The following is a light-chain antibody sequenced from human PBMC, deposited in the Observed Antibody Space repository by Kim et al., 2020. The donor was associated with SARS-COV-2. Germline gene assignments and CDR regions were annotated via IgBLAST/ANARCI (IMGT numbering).Light chain of an antibody. J-gene: IGLJ1*01. CDR2: QDS. V-gene: IGLV3-1*01. CDR1: KLGDKY. CDR3: QAWDSSTPYV. Sequence: SPGPTASITCSGDKLGDKYACWYQQKPGQSPVLVIYQDSKRPSGIPERFSGSNSGNTATLTISGTQAMDEADYYCQAWDSSTPYVFGTGTKVTVL.